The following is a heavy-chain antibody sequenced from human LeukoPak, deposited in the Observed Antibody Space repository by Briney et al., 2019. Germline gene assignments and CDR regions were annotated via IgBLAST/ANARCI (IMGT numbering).Heavy chain of an antibody. J-gene: IGHJ4*02. CDR3: ARGGVYCGGDCCSGLSY. D-gene: IGHD2-21*02. CDR1: GGSISSGSYY. V-gene: IGHV4-61*02. Sequence: PSQTLSLTCTVSGGSISSGSYYWSWIRQPAGKGLEWIGRIYTSGSTNYNPSLKSRVTMSVDTSKNQFSLKLSSVTAADTAVYYCARGGVYCGGDCCSGLSYWGQGTLVTVSS. CDR2: IYTSGST.